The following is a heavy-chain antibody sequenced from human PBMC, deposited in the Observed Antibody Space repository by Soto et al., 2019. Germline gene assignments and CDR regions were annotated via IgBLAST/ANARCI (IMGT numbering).Heavy chain of an antibody. J-gene: IGHJ4*02. CDR1: GYTFATYG. V-gene: IGHV1-18*01. D-gene: IGHD1-7*01. CDR3: ALSGMRWNLSEFDY. CDR2: ISASNGNT. Sequence: QVQLVQSGAEVKKPGASVKVSCKASGYTFATYGFSWVRQAPGQGLEWMGWISASNGNTNYAQKLRGRVTLITDTSTSKADMELRSLRSDDKAVFYCALSGMRWNLSEFDYWGQGNLVTVSS.